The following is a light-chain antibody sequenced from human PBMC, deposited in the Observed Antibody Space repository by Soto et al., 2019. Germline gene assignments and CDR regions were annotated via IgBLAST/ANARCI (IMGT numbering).Light chain of an antibody. CDR3: LQHSTYPWT. V-gene: IGKV1-17*03. J-gene: IGKJ1*01. CDR1: QGINNY. Sequence: DIQMTQSPSAMSASVGDRVTITCRASQGINNYLAWFQQGPWKVPKRLIYAASTLQSGVPSRFSGSGSVTEFTLAISSLQPKDFVTDYCLQHSTYPWTFGQGTKVEIK. CDR2: AAS.